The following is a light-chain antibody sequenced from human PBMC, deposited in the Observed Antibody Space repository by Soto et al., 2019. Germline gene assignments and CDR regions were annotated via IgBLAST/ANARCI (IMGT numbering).Light chain of an antibody. CDR1: KIISNSS. J-gene: IGKJ1*01. Sequence: EIVLTQSPGTLSLSPGEGPPPPGRAIKIISNSSLAWYHRKPAQAPRFLTYVPSTRATGIPARFSACGSGTDFTLSISSVEPEDFAVYYCQQYGTSPWTFGQGTKVEIK. CDR3: QQYGTSPWT. V-gene: IGKV3-20*01. CDR2: VPS.